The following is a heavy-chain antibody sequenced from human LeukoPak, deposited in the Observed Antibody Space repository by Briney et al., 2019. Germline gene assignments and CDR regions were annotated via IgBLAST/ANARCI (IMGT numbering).Heavy chain of an antibody. CDR1: GGTFSGYA. Sequence: ASVKVSCKASGGTFSGYAISWVRQAPGQGLEWMGRIIPILGIANYAQKFQGRVTITADKSTSTAYMELSSLRSEDTAVYYCARVEYYDFWSGFPDYWGQGTLVTVSS. V-gene: IGHV1-69*04. D-gene: IGHD3-3*01. CDR3: ARVEYYDFWSGFPDY. J-gene: IGHJ4*02. CDR2: IIPILGIA.